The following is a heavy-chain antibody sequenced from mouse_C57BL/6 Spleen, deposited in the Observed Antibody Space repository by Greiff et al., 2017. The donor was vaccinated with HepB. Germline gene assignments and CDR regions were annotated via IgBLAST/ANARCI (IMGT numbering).Heavy chain of an antibody. Sequence: QVQLKESGAELVRPGASVTLSCKASGYTFTDYEMHWVKQTPVHGLEWIGAIDPETGGTAYNQKFKGKAILTADKSSSTAYMELRSLTSEDSAVYYCTRRGYYEGWGQGTTLTVSS. J-gene: IGHJ2*01. D-gene: IGHD2-3*01. V-gene: IGHV1-15*01. CDR2: IDPETGGT. CDR1: GYTFTDYE. CDR3: TRRGYYEG.